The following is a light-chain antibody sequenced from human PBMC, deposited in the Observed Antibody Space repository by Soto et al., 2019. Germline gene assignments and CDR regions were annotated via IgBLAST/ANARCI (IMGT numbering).Light chain of an antibody. CDR2: DVS. CDR1: SSDGGGYKY. J-gene: IGLJ2*01. CDR3: SSYTTSSTLVV. V-gene: IGLV2-14*01. Sequence: QSVLTQPASVSGSPGQSIAISCTGTSSDGGGYKYVSWYQQHPGKAPKLMIYDVSNRPSGVSNRFSGSKSGNTASLTISGLQAEDEADYYCSSYTTSSTLVVFGGGTQLTVL.